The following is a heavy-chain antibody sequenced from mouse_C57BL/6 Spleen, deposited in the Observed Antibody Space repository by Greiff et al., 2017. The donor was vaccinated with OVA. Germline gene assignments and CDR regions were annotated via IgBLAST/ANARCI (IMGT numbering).Heavy chain of an antibody. CDR2: INPNNGGT. D-gene: IGHD2-1*01. CDR3: ARSADGNYWYFDV. Sequence: VQLKQSGPELVKPGASVKIPCKASGYTFTDYNMDWVKQSHGKSLEWIGDINPNNGGTIYNQKFKGKATLTVDKSSSTAYMELRSLTSEDTAVYYCARSADGNYWYFDVWGTGTTVTVSS. CDR1: GYTFTDYN. V-gene: IGHV1-18*01. J-gene: IGHJ1*03.